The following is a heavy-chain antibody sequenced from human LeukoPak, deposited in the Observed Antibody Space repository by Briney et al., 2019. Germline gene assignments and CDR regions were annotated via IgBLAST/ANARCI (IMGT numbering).Heavy chain of an antibody. V-gene: IGHV3-30*02. Sequence: GGSLRLSCAASGFTFSSYGMHWVRQAPGKGLERVAFIRYDGSNKYYADSVKGRFTISRDNSKNTLYLQMNSLRAEDTAVYYCAKDYCSSTSCSTQALDYWGQGTLVTVSS. D-gene: IGHD2-2*01. CDR2: IRYDGSNK. CDR3: AKDYCSSTSCSTQALDY. J-gene: IGHJ4*02. CDR1: GFTFSSYG.